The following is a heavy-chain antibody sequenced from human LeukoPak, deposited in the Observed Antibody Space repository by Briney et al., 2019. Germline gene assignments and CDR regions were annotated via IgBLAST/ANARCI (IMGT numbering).Heavy chain of an antibody. J-gene: IGHJ4*02. Sequence: SETLSLTCTVSGGSISSYYWSWIRQPPGKGLEWIGYIYYSGSTNYNPSLKSRVTISVDTSKNQFSLKLSSVTAADTAVYYCARVTYYYDSSGYYPTSYYFDYWDQGTLVTVSS. CDR2: IYYSGST. V-gene: IGHV4-59*12. D-gene: IGHD3-22*01. CDR1: GGSISSYY. CDR3: ARVTYYYDSSGYYPTSYYFDY.